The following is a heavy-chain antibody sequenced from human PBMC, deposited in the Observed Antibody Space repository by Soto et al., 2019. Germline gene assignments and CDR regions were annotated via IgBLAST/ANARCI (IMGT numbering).Heavy chain of an antibody. CDR2: MNPNSGNT. V-gene: IGHV1-8*01. CDR1: GYTFTSYD. J-gene: IGHJ6*02. D-gene: IGHD3-3*01. Sequence: QVQLVQSGAEVKKPGASVKVSCKASGYTFTSYDINWVRQATGQGLEWMGWMNPNSGNTGYAQKFQGRVTMTRNTSISTAYMELSSLRSEDTAVYYCARDYDFWSGYYYGMDVWGQGTTVTVSS. CDR3: ARDYDFWSGYYYGMDV.